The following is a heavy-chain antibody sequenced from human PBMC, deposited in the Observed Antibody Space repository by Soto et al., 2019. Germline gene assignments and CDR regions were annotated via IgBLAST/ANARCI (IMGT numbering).Heavy chain of an antibody. Sequence: PGGSLRLSCAASGFTFSNYAVSWVRLAPGKGLEWVSAISASGGDTYYTDFVMGRFTISRDNSKNTLYLQMNGLGVEDTAIYYCAKEMSFGRPFDYWGQGTQVTVPS. J-gene: IGHJ4*02. CDR3: AKEMSFGRPFDY. CDR1: GFTFSNYA. CDR2: ISASGGDT. V-gene: IGHV3-23*01. D-gene: IGHD3-3*01.